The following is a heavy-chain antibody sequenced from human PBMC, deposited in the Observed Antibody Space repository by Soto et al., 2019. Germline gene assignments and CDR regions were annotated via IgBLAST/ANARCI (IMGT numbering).Heavy chain of an antibody. Sequence: EVQLLESGGGFVQAGESLRLSCAASGFTFSLSAMSWVRQAPGRGLDWVSSLSGGGSTTDYADSVKGRFTISRDNSKTTVHLQMNSLRAEDRAVYYCAKGPEYDILTGCDYWGQGALVTVSS. CDR2: LSGGGSTT. CDR1: GFTFSLSA. D-gene: IGHD3-9*01. V-gene: IGHV3-23*01. J-gene: IGHJ4*02. CDR3: AKGPEYDILTGCDY.